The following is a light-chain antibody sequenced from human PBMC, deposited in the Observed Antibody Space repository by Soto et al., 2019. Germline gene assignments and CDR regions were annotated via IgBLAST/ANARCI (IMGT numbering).Light chain of an antibody. V-gene: IGKV1-5*01. CDR3: QQYNSWYS. Sequence: DIQMTQSPSTLSASVGDRVTITCRASQSASTYLAWYQHKPGKAPKLLMHDVSSLESGVPSRFSGSGSGTEFTLTISSLQPDDFATYYCQQYNSWYSFGLGTKLEIK. CDR1: QSASTY. J-gene: IGKJ2*01. CDR2: DVS.